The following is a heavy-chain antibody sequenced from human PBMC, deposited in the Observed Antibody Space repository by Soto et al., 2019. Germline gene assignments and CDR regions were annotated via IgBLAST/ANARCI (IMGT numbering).Heavy chain of an antibody. CDR1: GGTFSSYT. J-gene: IGHJ2*01. Sequence: QVQLVQSGAEVKKPGSSVTVSCKASGGTFSSYTISWVRQAPGQGLEWMGGIIPIFGTANYAQKFQGRVTKTSDESPSPAYMGLRRLRSEDTAVYYCARGNHRWVQFWYFELRGRGTLVTVSS. D-gene: IGHD1-1*01. CDR3: ARGNHRWVQFWYFEL. V-gene: IGHV1-69*05. CDR2: IIPIFGTA.